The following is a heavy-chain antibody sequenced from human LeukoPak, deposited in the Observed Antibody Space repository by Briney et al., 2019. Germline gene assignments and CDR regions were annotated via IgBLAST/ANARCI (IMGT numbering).Heavy chain of an antibody. CDR2: IYTSGST. D-gene: IGHD5-24*01. V-gene: IGHV4-61*02. CDR1: GGSISSGSYY. Sequence: SETLSLTCTVSGGSISSGSYYWSWIRQPAGKGLEWIGRIYTSGSTNYNPSLKSRVTISVDTSKNQFSLKLSSVTAADTAVYYCARGMATIGPDAYDIWGQGTMVTVSS. CDR3: ARGMATIGPDAYDI. J-gene: IGHJ3*02.